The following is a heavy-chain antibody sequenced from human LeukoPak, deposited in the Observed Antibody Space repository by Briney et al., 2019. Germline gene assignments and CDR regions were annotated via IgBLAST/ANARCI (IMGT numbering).Heavy chain of an antibody. J-gene: IGHJ4*02. CDR1: GGSFSGYY. Sequence: PSETLSLTCAVYGGSFSGYYWSWIRQPPGKRLEWIGEINHSGSTNYNPSLKSRVTISVDTSKNQFSLKLSSVTAADTAVYYCARGPRYSGYDLNYWGQGTLVTVSS. D-gene: IGHD5-12*01. CDR3: ARGPRYSGYDLNY. CDR2: INHSGST. V-gene: IGHV4-34*01.